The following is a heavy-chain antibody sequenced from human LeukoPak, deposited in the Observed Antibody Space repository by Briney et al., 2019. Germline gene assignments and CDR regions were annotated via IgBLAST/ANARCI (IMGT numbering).Heavy chain of an antibody. Sequence: SETLSLTCTVSGGSISSYHWSWIRQPPGKGLEWIGYIYYSGSTNYNPSLKSRVTISVDTSKNQFSLKLSSVTAADTAVYYCAREAYCGGDCYSGLDYWGQGTLVTVSS. J-gene: IGHJ4*02. CDR1: GGSISSYH. CDR3: AREAYCGGDCYSGLDY. D-gene: IGHD2-21*02. V-gene: IGHV4-59*01. CDR2: IYYSGST.